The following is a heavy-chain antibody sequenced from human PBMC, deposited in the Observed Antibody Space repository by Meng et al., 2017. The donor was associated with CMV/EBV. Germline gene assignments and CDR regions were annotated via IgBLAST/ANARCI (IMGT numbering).Heavy chain of an antibody. CDR3: ARGTQYYDFWSGYYLGYYGMDV. V-gene: IGHV3-13*01. Sequence: GGSLRLSCAASGFTFSSYDMHWVRQATGKGLEWVSAIGTAGDTYYPGSVKGRFTISRENAKNSLYLQMNSLRAGDTAVYYCARGTQYYDFWSGYYLGYYGMDVWGQGTTVTVSS. D-gene: IGHD3-3*01. J-gene: IGHJ6*02. CDR2: IGTAGDT. CDR1: GFTFSSYD.